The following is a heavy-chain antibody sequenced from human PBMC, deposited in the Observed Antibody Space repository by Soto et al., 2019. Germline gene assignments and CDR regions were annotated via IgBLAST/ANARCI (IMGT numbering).Heavy chain of an antibody. V-gene: IGHV3-53*01. Sequence: EVQLVDSGGGLIQPGGSLRLSCAASGISVSSSHMIWVRQAPGKGLEWVSVIHSGGTTYYAVSVKVRFTISGDKSKTTVYLQMDSLRTEDTAVYHCAKLGPYGSESYSFRYNWIDPWGQGTLVTVSS. CDR3: AKLGPYGSESYSFRYNWIDP. CDR1: GISVSSSH. CDR2: IHSGGTT. J-gene: IGHJ5*02. D-gene: IGHD3-10*01.